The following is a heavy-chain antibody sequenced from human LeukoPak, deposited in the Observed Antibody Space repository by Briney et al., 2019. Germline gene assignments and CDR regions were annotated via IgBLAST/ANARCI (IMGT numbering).Heavy chain of an antibody. V-gene: IGHV3-7*01. J-gene: IGHJ4*02. D-gene: IGHD3-10*01. CDR1: GFTFSSYW. CDR2: IKHDGSEK. CDR3: ARDLAVGSFGIYGY. Sequence: PGGSLRLSCAASGFTFSSYWMSWVRQAPGKGLEWVANIKHDGSEKYYVDSVKGRFTFSRDNAKNSLYLQMNSLRAEDTAVYYCARDLAVGSFGIYGYWGQGTLLTVSS.